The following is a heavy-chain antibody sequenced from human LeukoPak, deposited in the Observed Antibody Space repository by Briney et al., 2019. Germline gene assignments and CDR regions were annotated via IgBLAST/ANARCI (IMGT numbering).Heavy chain of an antibody. V-gene: IGHV3-30*02. CDR3: AKSTSLPRSFDY. CDR1: AFTFSSYG. CDR2: IRYDGSNK. Sequence: AGGSLRLSCAASAFTFSSYGTHWVRQAPGKGLEWVAFIRYDGSNKYYAESVKGRFTISRDNSKNTLYLQMNSLRAEDTAVYYCAKSTSLPRSFDYWGQGTLVTVSS. J-gene: IGHJ4*02.